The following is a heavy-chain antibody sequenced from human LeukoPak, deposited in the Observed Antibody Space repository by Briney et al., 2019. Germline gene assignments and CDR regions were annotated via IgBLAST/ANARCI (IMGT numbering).Heavy chain of an antibody. J-gene: IGHJ4*02. CDR3: ARVPYSSGWYPDS. V-gene: IGHV3-72*01. Sequence: GGPLRLSCAASGFSFSDHCMDWVRQAPGKGLEWVGRTRNKANSDTTEYAASVKGRFTISRDDSKNSLYLQMNSLKTEDTAVYYCARVPYSSGWYPDSWGQGTLVTVSS. D-gene: IGHD6-19*01. CDR1: GFSFSDHC. CDR2: TRNKANSDTT.